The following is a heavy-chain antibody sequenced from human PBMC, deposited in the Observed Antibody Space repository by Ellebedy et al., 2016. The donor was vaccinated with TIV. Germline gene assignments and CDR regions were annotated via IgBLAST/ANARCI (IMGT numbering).Heavy chain of an antibody. J-gene: IGHJ4*02. V-gene: IGHV4-39*01. D-gene: IGHD1-26*01. CDR2: IYYSGST. CDR1: GGSISSSSYY. CDR3: ARQGIPVGANDY. Sequence: MPSETLSLTCTVSGGSISSSSYYWGWIRQPPGKGLEWIGSIYYSGSTYYNPYLKRRVTISVDTSKNQFSLKLSSVTAADTAVYYCARQGIPVGANDYWGQGTLVTVSS.